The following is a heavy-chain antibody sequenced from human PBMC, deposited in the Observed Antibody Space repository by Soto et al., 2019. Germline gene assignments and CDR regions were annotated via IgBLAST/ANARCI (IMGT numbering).Heavy chain of an antibody. V-gene: IGHV3-53*04. CDR2: LHSGGDT. CDR3: ARDGPYYYASRMDV. D-gene: IGHD3-10*01. CDR1: GIPVSSNY. Sequence: EVQLVESGGGLVQPGGSLRLSCAASGIPVSSNYMTWVRQAPGKGLEWVSVLHSGGDTYYANSVKGRFTISRHDSTNTLFLLMNSLTPEDTAVYYCARDGPYYYASRMDVWGQGTTFTVSS. J-gene: IGHJ6*02.